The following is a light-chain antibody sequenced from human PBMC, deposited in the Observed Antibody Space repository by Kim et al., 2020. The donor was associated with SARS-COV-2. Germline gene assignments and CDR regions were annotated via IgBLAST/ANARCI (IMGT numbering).Light chain of an antibody. V-gene: IGKV1-17*01. CDR2: GAS. J-gene: IGKJ5*01. CDR3: LQHSTYPIT. CDR1: QDIRND. Sequence: ASVGDRVTITCRASQDIRNDLGWYQQNRGRAPKRLIYGASSLQSGVPSRFSGSGSGTEFTLTISSVQPEDFATYFCLQHSTYPITFGQGTRLEIK.